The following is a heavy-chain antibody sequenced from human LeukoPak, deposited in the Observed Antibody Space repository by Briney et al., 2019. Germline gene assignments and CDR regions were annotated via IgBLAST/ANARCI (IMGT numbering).Heavy chain of an antibody. CDR3: AKDRDYYDSSGYYYFSY. CDR2: ISGSGGST. D-gene: IGHD3-22*01. V-gene: IGHV3-23*01. CDR1: GFTFSTYS. J-gene: IGHJ4*02. Sequence: GGCLRLSCSASGFTFSTYSMTWVRQAPGKGLQWVSAISGSGGSTYYADSVKGRFTISRDNSKNTLYLQMNSLRAEDTAVYYCAKDRDYYDSSGYYYFSYWGQGTLVTVSS.